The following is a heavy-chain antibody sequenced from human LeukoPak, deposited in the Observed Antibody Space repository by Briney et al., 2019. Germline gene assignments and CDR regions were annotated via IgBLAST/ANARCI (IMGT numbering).Heavy chain of an antibody. V-gene: IGHV4-38-2*02. CDR2: VYGGGNT. D-gene: IGHD5-18*01. CDR1: GYSIRSAYY. J-gene: IGHJ4*02. CDR3: SRGRKGGYNYAAIDF. Sequence: PSGTLSLTCTVSGYSIRSAYYWGWIRQSPGKGLEWTGAVYGGGNTHYNPSLESRVKISPDTSKNQFSLKLTSVTAADTAVYYCSRGRKGGYNYAAIDFWGQGTLVTVSS.